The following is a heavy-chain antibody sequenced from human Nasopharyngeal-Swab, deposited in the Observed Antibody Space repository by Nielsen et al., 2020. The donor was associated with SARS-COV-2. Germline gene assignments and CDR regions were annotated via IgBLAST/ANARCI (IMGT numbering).Heavy chain of an antibody. CDR2: ISSSSSTI. V-gene: IGHV3-48*02. Sequence: GESLKISYAASGFTFSSYSMNWVRQAPGKGLEWVSYISSSSSTIYYADSVKGRFTISRDNAKNSLYLQMNSLRDEDTAVYYCAPAKHSYYYYYGMDVWGQGTTVTVSS. CDR3: APAKHSYYYYYGMDV. CDR1: GFTFSSYS. J-gene: IGHJ6*02.